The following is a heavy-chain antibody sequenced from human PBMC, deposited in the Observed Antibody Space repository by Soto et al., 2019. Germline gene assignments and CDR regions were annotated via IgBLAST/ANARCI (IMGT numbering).Heavy chain of an antibody. J-gene: IGHJ4*01. CDR2: ITAFNCNT. Sequence: AAAKGPRKGSGYTFVTYGLNWVGKAPGQGFEGLGWITAFNCNTKYAQNIQGRVTMTTDASTSTAYMEMRSLRSDDTAVYYCARDLDGSGSYYPDYWG. CDR3: ARDLDGSGSYYPDY. V-gene: IGHV1-18*01. CDR1: GYTFVTYG. D-gene: IGHD3-10*01.